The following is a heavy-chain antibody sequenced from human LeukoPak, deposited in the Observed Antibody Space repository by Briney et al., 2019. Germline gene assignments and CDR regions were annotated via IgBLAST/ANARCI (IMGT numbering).Heavy chain of an antibody. V-gene: IGHV3-74*01. CDR3: VRDLGGRSGH. CDR2: INEDGSTT. D-gene: IGHD1-26*01. J-gene: IGHJ4*02. CDR1: GFTFSSNW. Sequence: QPGGSLRLSCAASGFTFSSNWMHWVRQASGKGLVWVSRINEDGSTTNYADSVKGRSIIFRDNAKNTLYLQMNSLRAEDTAVYYCVRDLGGRSGHWGQGTLVTVSS.